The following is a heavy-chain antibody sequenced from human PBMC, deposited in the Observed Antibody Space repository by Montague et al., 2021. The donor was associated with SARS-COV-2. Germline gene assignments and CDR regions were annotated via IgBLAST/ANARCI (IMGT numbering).Heavy chain of an antibody. V-gene: IGHV4-59*01. CDR3: ARIWCSSGYRGIYYFDY. Sequence: SETLSLTCTVSGGSIRSYCWSWIRQPPAKGLEWIWYIYYSGSTNYNPSLKSRVTISVDTSKNQFSLKLSSVTAADTAVYYCARIWCSSGYRGIYYFDYWGQGTLVTVSS. CDR2: IYYSGST. CDR1: GGSIRSYC. D-gene: IGHD3-22*01. J-gene: IGHJ4*02.